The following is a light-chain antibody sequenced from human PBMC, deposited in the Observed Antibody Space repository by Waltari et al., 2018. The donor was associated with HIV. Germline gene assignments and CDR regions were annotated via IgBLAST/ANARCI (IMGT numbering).Light chain of an antibody. Sequence: QSALTQSDSVSGSPGQSITISCTGTSSDVGGYNYVSWYQRHPGKAPKLIIYEVSNRPSGVSNRFSGSKSGNRASLTISGLQAEDEADYYCSSYTSSSTRVFGGGTTVTVL. CDR2: EVS. V-gene: IGLV2-14*01. CDR1: SSDVGGYNY. J-gene: IGLJ3*02. CDR3: SSYTSSSTRV.